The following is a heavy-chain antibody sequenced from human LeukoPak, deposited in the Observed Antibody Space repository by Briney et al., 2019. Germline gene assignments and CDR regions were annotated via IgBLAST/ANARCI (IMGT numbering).Heavy chain of an antibody. CDR1: GFTVSSNY. V-gene: IGHV3-23*01. CDR3: AKDLMLVITFGGVIAPHIYSPKKSHDY. CDR2: ISGSGGST. D-gene: IGHD3-16*02. J-gene: IGHJ4*02. Sequence: GGSLRHFRAASGFTVSSNYMSWVRPPTGEGLEWVSAISGSGGSTYYADSVKGRFTISRDNSKNTLDLQINSLRAEDPAVYYCAKDLMLVITFGGVIAPHIYSPKKSHDYWGQGTLVTVSS.